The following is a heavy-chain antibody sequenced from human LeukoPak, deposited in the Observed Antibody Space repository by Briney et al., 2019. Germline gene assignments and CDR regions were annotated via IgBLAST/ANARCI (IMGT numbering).Heavy chain of an antibody. CDR2: IYYSGST. D-gene: IGHD6-19*01. CDR1: GGSISSGGYY. J-gene: IGHJ5*02. Sequence: PSQTLSLTCTVSGGSISSGGYYWTWIRQHPGKGLEWIGYIYYSGSTYYNPSLKSRVTISVDKSKNQFSLKLSSVTAADTAVYYCARDLYSSGWYGWFDPWGQGTLVTVSS. CDR3: ARDLYSSGWYGWFDP. V-gene: IGHV4-31*03.